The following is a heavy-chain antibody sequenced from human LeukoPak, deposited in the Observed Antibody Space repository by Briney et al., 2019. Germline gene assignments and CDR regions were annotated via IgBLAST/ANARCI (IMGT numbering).Heavy chain of an antibody. D-gene: IGHD5-18*01. V-gene: IGHV3-23*01. CDR2: ISGSAHKI. CDR1: GITFSNYA. CDR3: ANRFSYGPNEYFDY. J-gene: IGHJ4*02. Sequence: GGSLRLSCVASGITFSNYAVSWVRQAPEKGLDWVSVISGSAHKIRYADSVKGRFTISRDNSENIVYLQMNSLRAEDTAVYYCANRFSYGPNEYFDYWGQGTLVTVSS.